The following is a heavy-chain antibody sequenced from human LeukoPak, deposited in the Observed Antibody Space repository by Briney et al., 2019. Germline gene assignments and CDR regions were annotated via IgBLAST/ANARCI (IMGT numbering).Heavy chain of an antibody. D-gene: IGHD3-22*01. CDR3: AGINYDSSGYEDY. J-gene: IGHJ4*02. CDR2: IYYSGST. V-gene: IGHV4-31*03. CDR1: GGSISSGGYY. Sequence: SKTLSLTCTVSGGSISSGGYYWSWIRQHPGKGLEWIGYIYYSGSTYYNPSLKSRVTISVDTSKNQFSLKLSSVTAADTAVYYCAGINYDSSGYEDYWGQGTLVTVSS.